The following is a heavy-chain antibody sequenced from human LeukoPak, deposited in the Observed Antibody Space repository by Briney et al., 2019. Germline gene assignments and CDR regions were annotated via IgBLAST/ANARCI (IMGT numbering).Heavy chain of an antibody. Sequence: SETLSLTCTVSGGSISSYYWSWIRQPAGKGLEWIGRIYTSGSTNYNPSLKSRVTMSVDTSKNQFSLKLSSVTAADTAVYYCAREHPLRGRTAGYMDVWGKGTTVTVSS. D-gene: IGHD4-17*01. J-gene: IGHJ6*03. V-gene: IGHV4-4*07. CDR1: GGSISSYY. CDR3: AREHPLRGRTAGYMDV. CDR2: IYTSGST.